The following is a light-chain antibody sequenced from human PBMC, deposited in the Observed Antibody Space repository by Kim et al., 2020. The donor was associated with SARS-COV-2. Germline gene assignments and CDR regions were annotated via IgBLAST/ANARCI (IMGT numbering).Light chain of an antibody. CDR3: QHYSRFPYT. CDR2: LAS. Sequence: SASVGDRVTITCRASENIGTWLAWYQQKPGRAPSLLIYLASTLESGVPSRFSGTGSGTEFSLSINSLQPDDFATYYCQHYSRFPYTFGQGTKLEI. J-gene: IGKJ2*01. CDR1: ENIGTW. V-gene: IGKV1-5*03.